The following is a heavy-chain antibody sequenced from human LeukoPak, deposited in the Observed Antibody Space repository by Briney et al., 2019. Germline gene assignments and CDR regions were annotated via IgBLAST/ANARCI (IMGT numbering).Heavy chain of an antibody. CDR3: ARGVQSHYYDSSGYGRYFDS. CDR2: INHSGTT. V-gene: IGHV4-34*01. J-gene: IGHJ4*02. D-gene: IGHD3-22*01. CDR1: GGTFSGYY. Sequence: SSETLSLTCAVYGGTFSGYYWSWLRQFPGKGLEWIGEINHSGTTNQKPSLKSRFAISADTSKNQFSLRFTSVNAADTAIYYCARGVQSHYYDSSGYGRYFDSWGQGTPVTVSS.